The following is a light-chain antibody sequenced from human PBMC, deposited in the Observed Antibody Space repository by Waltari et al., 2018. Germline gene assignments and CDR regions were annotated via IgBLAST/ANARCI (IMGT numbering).Light chain of an antibody. Sequence: EMVMTQSPATLSVSPGERATLSCRATQSISNNLAWYQQKPGQAPRLLIYAASTRATGVPARVSGSGSGTEFTLNLRSLQSEDFAVYYCQHYNNWAPWTFRQGTKVEIK. J-gene: IGKJ1*01. CDR3: QHYNNWAPWT. V-gene: IGKV3-15*01. CDR1: QSISNN. CDR2: AAS.